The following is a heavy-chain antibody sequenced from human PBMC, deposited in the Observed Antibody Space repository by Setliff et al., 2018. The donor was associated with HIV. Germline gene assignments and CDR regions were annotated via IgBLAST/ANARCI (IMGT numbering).Heavy chain of an antibody. J-gene: IGHJ6*03. V-gene: IGHV4-39*02. CDR3: VRRKSELRLISDYMDV. Sequence: PSETLSLTCSVSGGSISSGTYYWGWIRQPPGKGLEWIGSMSHSGSTLYNPSLKSRVTISVDTSNNHFSLKLRSVTAADTAIYYCVRRKSELRLISDYMDVWGKGTTVTAP. CDR1: GGSISSGTYY. CDR2: MSHSGST. D-gene: IGHD3-10*01.